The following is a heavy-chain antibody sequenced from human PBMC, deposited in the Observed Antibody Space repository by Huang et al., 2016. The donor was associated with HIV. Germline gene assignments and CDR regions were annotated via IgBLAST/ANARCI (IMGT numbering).Heavy chain of an antibody. CDR1: GYNFTNFG. Sequence: QVILVQSGAVVKAPGASVKVSCQAFGYNFTNFGINWVRQAPGQRLEWIGWISPYNGNTNCAKKLQDRLTLTTDTSADRAYLELRSLKSTDMALYYCARDGRISDYGLGTQVYDVWGQGTAVTVSS. CDR2: ISPYNGNT. D-gene: IGHD3-10*01. V-gene: IGHV1-18*03. J-gene: IGHJ3*01. CDR3: ARDGRISDYGLGTQVYDV.